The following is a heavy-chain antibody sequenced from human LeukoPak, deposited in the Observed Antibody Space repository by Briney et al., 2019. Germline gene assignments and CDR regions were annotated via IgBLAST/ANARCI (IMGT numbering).Heavy chain of an antibody. Sequence: ASVKVSCKASGYTFTSYGISRVRQAPGQGLEWMGWISAYNGNTNYAQKLQGRVTMTTDTSTSTAYMELRSLRSDDTAVYYCARDVGYCSSTSCYSVHDAFDIWGQGTMVTVSS. CDR2: ISAYNGNT. V-gene: IGHV1-18*01. CDR1: GYTFTSYG. J-gene: IGHJ3*02. D-gene: IGHD2-2*02. CDR3: ARDVGYCSSTSCYSVHDAFDI.